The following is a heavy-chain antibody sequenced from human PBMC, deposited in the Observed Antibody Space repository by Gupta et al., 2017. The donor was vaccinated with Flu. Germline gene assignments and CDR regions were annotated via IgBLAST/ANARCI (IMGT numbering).Heavy chain of an antibody. CDR2: ISAYNGNT. CDR3: ARESLESHYYDSSGYFLY. D-gene: IGHD3-22*01. J-gene: IGHJ4*02. V-gene: IGHV1-18*01. CDR1: GYTFTSYG. Sequence: QVQLVQSGAEVKKPGASVKVSCKASGYTFTSYGISWVRQAPGQGLEWMGWISAYNGNTNYAQKLQGRDTMTTDTSTSTAYMELRSLRSDDTAVYYCARESLESHYYDSSGYFLYWGQGTLVTVSS.